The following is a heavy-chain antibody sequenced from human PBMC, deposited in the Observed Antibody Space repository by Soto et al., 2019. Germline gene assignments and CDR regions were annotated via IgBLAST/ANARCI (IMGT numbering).Heavy chain of an antibody. Sequence: QVQLVESGGGLVKPGGSLRLSCAASGFTFSDYYMSWIRQAPGTGLEWVSYIGTRGRTIYYADSVKGRFTISRDNAKNSLYLQMNSLRAEDTAVYYCARDPAIYSGKFDYGLDVWGRGTTVTVSS. J-gene: IGHJ6*02. D-gene: IGHD4-4*01. V-gene: IGHV3-11*04. CDR1: GFTFSDYY. CDR2: IGTRGRTI. CDR3: ARDPAIYSGKFDYGLDV.